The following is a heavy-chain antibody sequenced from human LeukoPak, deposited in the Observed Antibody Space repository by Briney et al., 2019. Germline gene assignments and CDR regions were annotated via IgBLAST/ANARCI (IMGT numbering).Heavy chain of an antibody. CDR1: GFTFSTYG. CDR3: AKGIRDFSWLPTFDW. D-gene: IGHD3-9*01. V-gene: IGHV3-30*18. J-gene: IGHJ4*02. Sequence: GGSLRLSCAASGFTFSTYGMHWVRQAPGKGLGWVAVTSFDGSNQYYADSVQGRFTISRDNFKTTLFLQMNSLRAEDTAVYYCAKGIRDFSWLPTFDWWGQGILVTVSS. CDR2: TSFDGSNQ.